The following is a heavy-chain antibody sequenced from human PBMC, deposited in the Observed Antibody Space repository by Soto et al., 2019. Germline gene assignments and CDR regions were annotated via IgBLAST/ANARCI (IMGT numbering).Heavy chain of an antibody. Sequence: QVQLQQWGAGLLKPSETLSLTCAVYGGSFSGYYWSWIRQPPGKGLEWIGEINHSGSTNYNPSLTSRVNISVDTSKNQFSLKLSSVTAADTAVYYCARREQLGRANRYYYYYGMDVWGQGTTVTVSS. J-gene: IGHJ6*02. CDR1: GGSFSGYY. D-gene: IGHD6-6*01. CDR2: INHSGST. V-gene: IGHV4-34*01. CDR3: ARREQLGRANRYYYYYGMDV.